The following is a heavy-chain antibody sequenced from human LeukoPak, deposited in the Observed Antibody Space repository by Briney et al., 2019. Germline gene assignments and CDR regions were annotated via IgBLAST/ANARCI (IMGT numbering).Heavy chain of an antibody. CDR2: ISTYNGNT. D-gene: IGHD4-17*01. CDR3: ARSPLYGDYGVAYYYYYMDV. Sequence: ASVKVSCKASGYTFTKYGISWVRQAPGQGLEWMGWISTYNGNTNYVQKFQGRVTMTTDTSTSTAYMELRSLRSDDTAVYYCARSPLYGDYGVAYYYYYMDVWGKGTTVTVSS. CDR1: GYTFTKYG. J-gene: IGHJ6*03. V-gene: IGHV1-18*01.